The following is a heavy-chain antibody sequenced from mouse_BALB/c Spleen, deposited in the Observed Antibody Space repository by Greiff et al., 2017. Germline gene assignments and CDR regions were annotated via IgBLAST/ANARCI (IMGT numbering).Heavy chain of an antibody. D-gene: IGHD1-1*01. CDR3: ARDKDYGSSYGYFDV. Sequence: QVQLKESGPGLVAPSQSLSITCTVSGFSLTSYGVHWVRQPPGKGLEWLGVIWAGGSTNYNSALMSRLSISKDNSKSQVFLKMNSLQTDDTAMYYCARDKDYGSSYGYFDVWGAGTTVTVSS. V-gene: IGHV2-9*02. J-gene: IGHJ1*01. CDR1: GFSLTSYG. CDR2: IWAGGST.